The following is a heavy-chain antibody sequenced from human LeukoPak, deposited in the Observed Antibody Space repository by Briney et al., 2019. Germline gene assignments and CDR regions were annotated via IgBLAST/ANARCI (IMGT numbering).Heavy chain of an antibody. Sequence: ASVKVSCKASGYTFTSYYMHWVRQAPGQGLEWMGIINPSSGSTSYAQKFQGRVTMTRDTSTSTVYMELSSLRSEDTAVYYCARDRGFYQLNYYMDVWGKGTTVTVSS. CDR3: ARDRGFYQLNYYMDV. V-gene: IGHV1-46*01. D-gene: IGHD2/OR15-2a*01. CDR1: GYTFTSYY. CDR2: INPSSGST. J-gene: IGHJ6*03.